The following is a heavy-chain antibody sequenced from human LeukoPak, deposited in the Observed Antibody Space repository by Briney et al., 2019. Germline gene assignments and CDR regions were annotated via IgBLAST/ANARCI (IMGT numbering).Heavy chain of an antibody. CDR3: ARAKTTYYYDSSSGY. Sequence: GGSLRLSCAASGFTFSSYSMNWVRPAPGKGLGGVSFISSSSSIIYYADSVKGRFTISRDNAKNSLYLQMNSLRVEDTAVYYCARAKTTYYYDSSSGYWGQGTLVTVSS. D-gene: IGHD3-22*01. V-gene: IGHV3-48*04. J-gene: IGHJ4*02. CDR2: ISSSSSII. CDR1: GFTFSSYS.